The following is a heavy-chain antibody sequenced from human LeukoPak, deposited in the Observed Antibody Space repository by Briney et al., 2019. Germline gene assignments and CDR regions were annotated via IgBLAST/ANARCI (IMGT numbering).Heavy chain of an antibody. CDR3: ATGYGSGRGAFDI. CDR1: GCSFSTYW. J-gene: IGHJ3*02. CDR2: IYPGDSDS. D-gene: IGHD6-19*01. V-gene: IGHV5-51*01. Sequence: LGESLKISCVGSGCSFSTYWIGWVRQMPGKGLEWMGIIYPGDSDSRYSPSFQGQLTISVDKSISTAYLQWSSLKAADTAMYYCATGYGSGRGAFDIWGQGTMVTVSS.